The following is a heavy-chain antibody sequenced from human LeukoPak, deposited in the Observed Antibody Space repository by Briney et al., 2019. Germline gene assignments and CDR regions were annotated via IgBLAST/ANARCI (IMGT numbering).Heavy chain of an antibody. Sequence: SETLSLTCAVYGGSFSGYYWSWTRQPPGKGLEWIGEINHSGSTNYNPSLKSRVTISVDTSKNQFSLKLSSVTAADTAVYYCARLRVVVVHDAFDIWGQGTMVTVSS. D-gene: IGHD3-22*01. CDR3: ARLRVVVVHDAFDI. J-gene: IGHJ3*02. CDR2: INHSGST. CDR1: GGSFSGYY. V-gene: IGHV4-34*01.